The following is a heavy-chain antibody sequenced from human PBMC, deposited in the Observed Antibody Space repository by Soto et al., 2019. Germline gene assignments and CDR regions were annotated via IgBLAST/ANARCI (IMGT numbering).Heavy chain of an antibody. CDR3: ARAAVKLGATLFDS. CDR1: GGSLRGHY. CDR2: INHSGFT. Sequence: SETLSLTCAVSGGSLRGHYWSWIRQSPEKGLEWIGGINHSGFTNYNPTLKSRVTISRDASKNQFSLRLSSMTAADSAVYFCARAAVKLGATLFDSWGQGTLVTVSS. J-gene: IGHJ4*02. V-gene: IGHV4-34*01. D-gene: IGHD1-26*01.